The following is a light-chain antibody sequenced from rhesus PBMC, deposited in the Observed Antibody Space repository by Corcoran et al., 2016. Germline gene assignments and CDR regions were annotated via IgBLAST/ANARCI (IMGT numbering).Light chain of an antibody. V-gene: IGKV1-32*02. CDR3: QQGNSNPYS. Sequence: DIQMSQSPSSLSASVGDRVTITCRASQGISSYLNWYQQKPGKATKPLIYSANSLASGVPSRFSGSGSGTEVTLTISSLQPEDFATDYCQQGNSNPYSFGQGTKVEIK. CDR2: SAN. CDR1: QGISSY. J-gene: IGKJ2*01.